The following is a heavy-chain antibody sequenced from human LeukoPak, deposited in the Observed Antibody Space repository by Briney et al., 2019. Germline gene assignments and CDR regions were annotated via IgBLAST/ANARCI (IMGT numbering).Heavy chain of an antibody. CDR2: IYYSGST. J-gene: IGHJ4*02. CDR3: ARVPTVTFFDY. V-gene: IGHV4-39*07. Sequence: SETLSLTCTVSGGSISSSIYYWAWIRQPPGKGLEWIGTIYYSGSTYYNPSLNSRVTISVDTSKNQFSLKLSSVTAADTAVYYCARVPTVTFFDYWGQGTLVTVSS. D-gene: IGHD4-17*01. CDR1: GGSISSSIYY.